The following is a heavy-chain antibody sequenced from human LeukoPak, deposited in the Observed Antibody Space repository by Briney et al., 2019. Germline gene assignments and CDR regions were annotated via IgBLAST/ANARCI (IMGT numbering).Heavy chain of an antibody. CDR1: GFTFSSYW. J-gene: IGHJ6*03. D-gene: IGHD1-1*01. CDR2: IKQDGSEK. CDR3: ARDGRYYYMDV. Sequence: PGGSLRLSCAASGFTFSSYWMSWVRQAPGKGLEWVANIKQDGSEKYYVDSVKGRFTISRDNSKNTLYLQMNSLRAEDTAVYYCARDGRYYYMDVWGKGTTVTVSS. V-gene: IGHV3-7*01.